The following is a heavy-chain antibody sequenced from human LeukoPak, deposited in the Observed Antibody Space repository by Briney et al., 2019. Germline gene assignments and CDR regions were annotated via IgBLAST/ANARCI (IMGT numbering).Heavy chain of an antibody. CDR2: TSAYNGNT. V-gene: IGHV1-18*01. CDR3: ARSSIFGVVIGIADY. J-gene: IGHJ4*02. CDR1: GYTFTSYG. Sequence: ASVKVSCKASGYTFTSYGISWVRQAPGQGLEWMGWTSAYNGNTNYAQKLQGRVTMTTDTSTSTAYMELRSLRSDDTAVYYCARSSIFGVVIGIADYWGQGTLVTVSS. D-gene: IGHD3-3*01.